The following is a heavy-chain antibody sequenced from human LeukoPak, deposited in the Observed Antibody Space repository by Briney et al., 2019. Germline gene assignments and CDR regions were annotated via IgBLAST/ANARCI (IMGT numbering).Heavy chain of an antibody. CDR1: GFTFSSYA. V-gene: IGHV3-23*01. CDR2: ISGSGGST. CDR3: AKRSRRAVAAAGTPWFDP. Sequence: GGSLRLSCAASGFTFSSYAMSWVRQAPGKGLEWVSAISGSGGSTYYADSVKGRFTISRDNSKNTLYLQMNSLRAEDTAVYYCAKRSRRAVAAAGTPWFDPWGQGTLVTVSS. J-gene: IGHJ5*02. D-gene: IGHD6-13*01.